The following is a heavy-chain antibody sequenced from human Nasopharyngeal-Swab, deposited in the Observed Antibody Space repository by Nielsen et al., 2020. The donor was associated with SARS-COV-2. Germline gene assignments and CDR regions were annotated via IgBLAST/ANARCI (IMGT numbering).Heavy chain of an antibody. CDR2: IYYSAST. Sequence: WIRQPPGKGLGGIGSIYYSASTYYNPSFKSRVTISVDTSKNQFSLKLSSLTAADTAVYYCAISYYDILTGYTDAFDIWGQGTMVTVSS. V-gene: IGHV4-39*01. CDR3: AISYYDILTGYTDAFDI. J-gene: IGHJ3*02. D-gene: IGHD3-9*01.